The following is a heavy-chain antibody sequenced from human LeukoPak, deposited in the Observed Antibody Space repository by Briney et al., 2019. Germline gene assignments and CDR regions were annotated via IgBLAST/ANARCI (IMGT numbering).Heavy chain of an antibody. Sequence: GSLRLSCAASGFTFSSYWMSWVRQPPGKGLEWIGEINHSGSTNYNPSLKSRVTISVDTSKNQFSLKLSSVTAADTAVYYCARHYYDSSGYYHFDYWGQGTLVTVSS. J-gene: IGHJ4*02. CDR2: INHSGST. CDR1: GFTFSSYW. V-gene: IGHV4-34*01. D-gene: IGHD3-22*01. CDR3: ARHYYDSSGYYHFDY.